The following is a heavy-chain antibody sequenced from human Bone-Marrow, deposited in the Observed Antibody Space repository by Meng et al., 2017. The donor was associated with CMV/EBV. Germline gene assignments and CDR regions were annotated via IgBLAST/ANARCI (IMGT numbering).Heavy chain of an antibody. CDR3: TTEGVIPDYYYGMDV. Sequence: GGSLRLSCAAPGFTFSNAWMSWVRQAPGKGLEWVGRIKSKTDGGTTDYAAPVKGRFTISRDDSKNTLYLQMNSLKTEDTAVYYCTTEGVIPDYYYGMDVWGQGTTVTVSS. D-gene: IGHD3-16*02. J-gene: IGHJ6*02. V-gene: IGHV3-15*01. CDR2: IKSKTDGGTT. CDR1: GFTFSNAW.